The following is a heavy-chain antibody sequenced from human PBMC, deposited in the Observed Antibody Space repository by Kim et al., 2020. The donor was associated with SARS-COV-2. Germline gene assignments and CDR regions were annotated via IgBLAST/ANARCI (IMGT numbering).Heavy chain of an antibody. Sequence: SETLSLTCAVSWGSLSSSNWWSWVRQPPGKGLEWIGEIYHSGSTNYNPSLKSRVTISVDKSKNQLSLKLSSVTAADTAVYYCARKKGAARPERYFDYWGQGTLVTVSS. CDR2: IYHSGST. D-gene: IGHD6-6*01. V-gene: IGHV4-4*02. CDR1: WGSLSSSNW. CDR3: ARKKGAARPERYFDY. J-gene: IGHJ4*02.